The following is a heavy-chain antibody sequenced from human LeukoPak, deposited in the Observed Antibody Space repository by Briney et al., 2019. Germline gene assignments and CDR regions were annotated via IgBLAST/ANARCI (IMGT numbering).Heavy chain of an antibody. CDR2: INHSGST. Sequence: SETLSLTCAVYGGSFSGYYWTWIRQPPGKELEWIGEINHSGSTNYNPSLKSRVTISVDTSKNQFSLKLSSVTAADTAVYYCARVSSGARPVAGTLWGQGILVTVSS. D-gene: IGHD6-19*01. CDR3: ARVSSGARPVAGTL. CDR1: GGSFSGYY. J-gene: IGHJ4*02. V-gene: IGHV4-34*01.